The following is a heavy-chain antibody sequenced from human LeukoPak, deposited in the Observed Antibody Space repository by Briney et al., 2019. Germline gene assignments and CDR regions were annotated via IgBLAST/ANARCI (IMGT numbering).Heavy chain of an antibody. Sequence: ASVKVSCKASGYTFTGYCMHWVRQAPGQGLEWMGWIDPNSGGTNYAQKFQGRVTMTRDTSISTAYMELSRLRSDDTAVYYCARAYDYVWGSYRYPQYYFDYWGQGTLVTVSS. V-gene: IGHV1-2*02. CDR2: IDPNSGGT. D-gene: IGHD3-16*02. CDR1: GYTFTGYC. CDR3: ARAYDYVWGSYRYPQYYFDY. J-gene: IGHJ4*02.